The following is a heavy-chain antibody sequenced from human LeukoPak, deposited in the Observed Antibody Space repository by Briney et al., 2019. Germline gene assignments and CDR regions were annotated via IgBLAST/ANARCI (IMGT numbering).Heavy chain of an antibody. CDR1: GFTFSSYS. CDR2: ISRSSSYI. D-gene: IGHD5-18*01. Sequence: GGSLRLSCAASGFTFSSYSINCVRQAPGKWLEWVSSISRSSSYIYDAEQMKGRLTISRDNAMNSLYLQMNSLRAEVTAVYYCASTAGYSYGFSWFDYWGQGTLVTVSS. J-gene: IGHJ4*02. V-gene: IGHV3-21*01. CDR3: ASTAGYSYGFSWFDY.